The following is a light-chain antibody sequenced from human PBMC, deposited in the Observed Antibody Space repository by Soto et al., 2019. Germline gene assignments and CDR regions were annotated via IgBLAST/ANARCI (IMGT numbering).Light chain of an antibody. Sequence: EIVLTQSPGTLSLSPGERATLSYRASQSVSSSSLAWYQQRPGQAPRLLIYGASSRATGIPDRFSGSGSGTDFTLTISRLEPDDFAVYYCHQYGSSPWTFGQGTKVDIK. CDR1: QSVSSSS. CDR3: HQYGSSPWT. V-gene: IGKV3-20*01. CDR2: GAS. J-gene: IGKJ1*01.